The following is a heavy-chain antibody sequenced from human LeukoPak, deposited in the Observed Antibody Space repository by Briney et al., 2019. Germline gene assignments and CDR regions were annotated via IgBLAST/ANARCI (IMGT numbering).Heavy chain of an antibody. CDR2: IYYSGST. J-gene: IGHJ4*02. CDR3: ATQAGSRKYYFDY. Sequence: SETLSLTCTVSGGSISSYYWSWIRQPPGKGLGWIGYIYYSGSTNYNPSLKSRVTISVDTSKNQFSLKLSSVTAADTAVYYCATQAGSRKYYFDYWGQGTLVTVSS. CDR1: GGSISSYY. D-gene: IGHD6-13*01. V-gene: IGHV4-59*01.